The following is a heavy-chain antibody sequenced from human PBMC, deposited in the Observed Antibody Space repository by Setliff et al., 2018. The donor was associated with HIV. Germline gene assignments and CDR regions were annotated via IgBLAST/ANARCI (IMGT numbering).Heavy chain of an antibody. D-gene: IGHD2-2*01. Sequence: SETLSLTCIVSGASISFDTWSWIRQPPGKGLQWIGFIYNSATTNYNPSLKSRVTMSLDTSKNQLSLKLTSVTAADTAVYYCARGGTSSNWFRAWGQGTLVTVS. CDR2: IYNSATT. CDR3: ARGGTSSNWFRA. J-gene: IGHJ5*02. V-gene: IGHV4-59*01. CDR1: GASISFDT.